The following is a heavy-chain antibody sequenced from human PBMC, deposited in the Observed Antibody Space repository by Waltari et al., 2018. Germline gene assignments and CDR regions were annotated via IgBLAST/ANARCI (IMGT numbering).Heavy chain of an antibody. CDR1: GFTFSSYR. CDR3: AKNSIRPLAARPDY. D-gene: IGHD6-6*01. CDR2: IWYDGSNK. J-gene: IGHJ4*02. Sequence: QVQLVESGGGVVQPVRSLRLSCAASGFTFSSYRMHWVRQAPGKGMEWVAVIWYDGSNKYSAESVKGLFTIPRENYKNTLYLQTNSLRAEDPAVYYCAKNSIRPLAARPDYGGLGTLVTVSS. V-gene: IGHV3-33*06.